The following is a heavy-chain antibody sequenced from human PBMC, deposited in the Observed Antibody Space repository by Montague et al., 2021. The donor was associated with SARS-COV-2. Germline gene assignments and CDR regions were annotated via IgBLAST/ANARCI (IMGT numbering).Heavy chain of an antibody. CDR3: ARLGDGVVPSPILGVGPYYSYYYMDV. CDR2: IHHGGST. J-gene: IGHJ6*03. V-gene: IGHV4-34*01. D-gene: IGHD3-10*01. CDR1: GGSFSTYS. Sequence: SETLSLTCAVHGGSFSTYSWNWIHQPPGKGLEWIGEIHHGGSTNYNPSLKSRVTISADTSKNQSTLKLTSVAAADTAVYYCARLGDGVVPSPILGVGPYYSYYYMDVWGKGTTVTVSS.